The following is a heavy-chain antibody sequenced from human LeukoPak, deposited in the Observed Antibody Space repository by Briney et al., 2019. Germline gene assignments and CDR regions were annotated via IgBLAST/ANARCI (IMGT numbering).Heavy chain of an antibody. Sequence: ASVKVSFKSSGYTFTVYYMHWVRQAPGQGLEGMGWINPNSGGTNYAQKFQGRVTMTRDRSISTAYLELSRLRSDDTAVYYCARVLDGSGSYYPYYYYYMDVWGKGTTVTISS. CDR2: INPNSGGT. V-gene: IGHV1-2*02. CDR1: GYTFTVYY. J-gene: IGHJ6*03. D-gene: IGHD3-10*01. CDR3: ARVLDGSGSYYPYYYYYMDV.